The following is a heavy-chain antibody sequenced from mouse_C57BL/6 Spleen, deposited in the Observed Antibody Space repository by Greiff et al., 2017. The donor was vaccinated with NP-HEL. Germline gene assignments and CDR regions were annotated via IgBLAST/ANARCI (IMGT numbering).Heavy chain of an antibody. J-gene: IGHJ4*01. CDR2: IDPSDSYT. V-gene: IGHV1-59*01. CDR3: ARSGGEDAMDY. Sequence: QVQLKQPGAELVRPGTSVKLSCKASGYTFTSYWMHWVKQRPGQGLEWIGVIDPSDSYTNYNQKFKGKATLTVDTSSSTAYMQLSSLTSEDSAVYYCARSGGEDAMDYWGQGTSVTVSS. D-gene: IGHD4-1*01. CDR1: GYTFTSYW.